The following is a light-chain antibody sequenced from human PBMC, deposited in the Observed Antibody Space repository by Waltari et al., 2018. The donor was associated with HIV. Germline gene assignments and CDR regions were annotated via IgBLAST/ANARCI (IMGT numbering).Light chain of an antibody. J-gene: IGKJ5*01. CDR1: QSLLYRSNNENF. V-gene: IGKV4-1*01. Sequence: DIVMTQSPDSLAVSLGERATINCKSSQSLLYRSNNENFLAWYQQKPGQPPKLLIYWASTRDSGVPDRCSGSGSGTDFSLTISSLQAEDVAVYYCQQRSNWPFTFGQGTRLEIK. CDR2: WAS. CDR3: QQRSNWPFT.